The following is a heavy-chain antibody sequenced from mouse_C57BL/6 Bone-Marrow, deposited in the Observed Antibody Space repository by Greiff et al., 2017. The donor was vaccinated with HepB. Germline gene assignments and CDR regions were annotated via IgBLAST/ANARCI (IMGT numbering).Heavy chain of an antibody. Sequence: VQRVESGAELVRPGASVTLSCKASGYTFTDYEMHWVKQTPVHGLEWIGAIDPETGGTAYNQKFKGKAILTADKSSSTAYMELRSLTSEDSAVYYCTRWKEYFDVWGTGTTVTVSS. CDR3: TRWKEYFDV. CDR2: IDPETGGT. V-gene: IGHV1-15*01. J-gene: IGHJ1*03. CDR1: GYTFTDYE.